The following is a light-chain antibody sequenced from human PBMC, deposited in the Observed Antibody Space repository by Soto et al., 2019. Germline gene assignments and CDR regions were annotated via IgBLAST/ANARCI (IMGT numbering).Light chain of an antibody. J-gene: IGLJ3*02. Sequence: QSVLTQPSSVSGAPGQRVTISCTGTSSNIGAGYDVHWYQQLPGIAPKLLIDGNSHRPSGVPDRFSDSKSGTSASLAITGLQAEDEANYYCQSYDNRLSGWVFGGGTKLTVL. CDR1: SSNIGAGYD. CDR2: GNS. V-gene: IGLV1-40*01. CDR3: QSYDNRLSGWV.